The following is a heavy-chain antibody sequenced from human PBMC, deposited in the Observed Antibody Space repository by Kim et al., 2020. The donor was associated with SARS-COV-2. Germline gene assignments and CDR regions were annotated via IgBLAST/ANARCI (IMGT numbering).Heavy chain of an antibody. V-gene: IGHV3-11*04. CDR1: GLNFNIQY. CDR2: IGGSDVVL. CDR3: ASLHFYSSAH. Sequence: GGSLRLSCAASGLNFNIQYITFFRHSPGKGLECVSFIGGSDVVLIYSYSLRCLFAISRDNARNTVYLQMNSLRAEDTAIYYCASLHFYSSAHWGQGNLVT. J-gene: IGHJ4*02. D-gene: IGHD6-19*01.